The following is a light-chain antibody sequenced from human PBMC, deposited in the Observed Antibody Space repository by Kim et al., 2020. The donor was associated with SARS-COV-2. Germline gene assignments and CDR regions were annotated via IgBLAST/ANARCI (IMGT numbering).Light chain of an antibody. Sequence: MSPGERATLPCRASQTVSSNLAWYQQKPGQAPRLLIYGASTRATDIPGRISGSGSGTEFTLTISSLQSEDFAVYYCQQYNNWPPTFGQGTKVDIK. CDR3: QQYNNWPPT. CDR1: QTVSSN. J-gene: IGKJ1*01. V-gene: IGKV3-15*01. CDR2: GAS.